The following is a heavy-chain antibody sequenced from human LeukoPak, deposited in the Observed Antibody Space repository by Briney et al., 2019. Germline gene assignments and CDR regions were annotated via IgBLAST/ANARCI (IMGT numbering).Heavy chain of an antibody. Sequence: PSDTLSLTCAVYGGHFRGYYWSWLRQPPGKGLDWIGEINHSGSTNHNQPLQSRVTHSVDTPKNQFSLKLSSVTAADTAVYYCASMPSLEYFFDYWGQGTLVTVSS. J-gene: IGHJ4*02. CDR2: INHSGST. D-gene: IGHD2-2*01. V-gene: IGHV4-34*01. CDR3: ASMPSLEYFFDY. CDR1: GGHFRGYY.